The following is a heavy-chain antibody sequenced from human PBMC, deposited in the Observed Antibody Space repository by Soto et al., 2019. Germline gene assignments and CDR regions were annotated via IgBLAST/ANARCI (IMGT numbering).Heavy chain of an antibody. D-gene: IGHD6-19*01. CDR2: ISYDASNK. Sequence: QVQLVESGGGVVQPGRSLRLSCAASGFAFSSYAMHWVRRAQGKGLEWVAVISYDASNKYYADSVKGRFTISRDNSKKTMYLQMSSLRAEDTAVYYCARPFSSGWYGDFDYWGQGTLVTVSS. J-gene: IGHJ4*02. CDR1: GFAFSSYA. CDR3: ARPFSSGWYGDFDY. V-gene: IGHV3-30-3*01.